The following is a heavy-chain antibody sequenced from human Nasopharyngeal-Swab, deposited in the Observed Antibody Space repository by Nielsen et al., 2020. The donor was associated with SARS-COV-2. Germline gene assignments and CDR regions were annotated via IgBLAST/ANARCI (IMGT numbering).Heavy chain of an antibody. J-gene: IGHJ4*02. Sequence: GESLKISRAASGFTFSSYDMHWVRQATGQGLEWVSAIGTAGDTYYPGSVKGRFTISRENAKNSLYLQMNSLRAGDTAVYYCARSSTLDYWGQGTLVTVSS. V-gene: IGHV3-13*01. D-gene: IGHD2-2*01. CDR1: GFTFSSYD. CDR3: ARSSTLDY. CDR2: IGTAGDT.